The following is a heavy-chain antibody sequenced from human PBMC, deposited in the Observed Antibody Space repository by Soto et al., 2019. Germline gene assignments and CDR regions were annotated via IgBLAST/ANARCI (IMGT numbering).Heavy chain of an antibody. CDR1: GGSISSGDYY. CDR3: ASAGPPYSGYDWFDY. Sequence: LSLTCTVSGGSISSGDYYWSWIRQPPGKGLEWIGYIYYSGSTYYNPSLKSRVTISVDTSKNQFSLKLSSVTAADTAVYYCASAGPPYSGYDWFDYWGQGTLVTVSS. CDR2: IYYSGST. D-gene: IGHD5-12*01. V-gene: IGHV4-30-4*01. J-gene: IGHJ4*02.